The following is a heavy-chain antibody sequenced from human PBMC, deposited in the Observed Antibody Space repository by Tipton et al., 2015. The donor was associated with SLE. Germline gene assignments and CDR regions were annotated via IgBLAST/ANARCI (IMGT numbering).Heavy chain of an antibody. CDR2: SYIGGGGT. V-gene: IGHV3-NL1*01. CDR1: GFSFSTNN. D-gene: IGHD5-12*01. CDR3: ASLERYSGYDWHFDY. Sequence: FLRLSCAASGFSFSTNNMHWVRQAPGKGLEWVSVSYIGGGGTGYADSVKGRFTISRDSSENTLYLQMNSLRAEDTAVYYCASLERYSGYDWHFDYWGQGTLVTVSS. J-gene: IGHJ4*02.